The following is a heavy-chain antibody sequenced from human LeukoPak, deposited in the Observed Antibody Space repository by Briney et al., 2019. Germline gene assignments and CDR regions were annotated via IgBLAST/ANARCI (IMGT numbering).Heavy chain of an antibody. Sequence: SETLSLTCAVYGGSFSGYYWSWIRQPPGKGLEWIGEINHSGSTNYNPSLKSRVTISVDTSKDQFSLKLSSVTAADTAVYYCARSPRGLPNYWGQGTLVTVSS. V-gene: IGHV4-34*01. J-gene: IGHJ4*02. CDR1: GGSFSGYY. D-gene: IGHD3-10*01. CDR3: ARSPRGLPNY. CDR2: INHSGST.